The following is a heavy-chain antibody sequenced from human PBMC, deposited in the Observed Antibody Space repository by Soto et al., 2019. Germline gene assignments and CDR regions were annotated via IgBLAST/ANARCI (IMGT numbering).Heavy chain of an antibody. J-gene: IGHJ4*02. Sequence: QAGGSLRLSCVGSGFIFSNNGMHWVRQTPGKGLEWVAFMSYDGSDTFYADSVKGRFTISRDNSKNTLFLRMSNLRAEDTAMYYCTIVRVADSALDHWGQGTLVTVSS. D-gene: IGHD3-10*02. CDR2: MSYDGSDT. CDR1: GFIFSNNG. V-gene: IGHV3-30*02. CDR3: TIVRVADSALDH.